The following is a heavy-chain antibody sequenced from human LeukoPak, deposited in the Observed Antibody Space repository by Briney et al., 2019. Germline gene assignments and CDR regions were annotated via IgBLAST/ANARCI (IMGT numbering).Heavy chain of an antibody. CDR3: ARGLGQWLVLYFDY. CDR1: GFTFSNYE. J-gene: IGHJ4*02. V-gene: IGHV3-48*03. D-gene: IGHD6-19*01. Sequence: GGSLRLSCAASGFTFSNYEMNWVRQAPGKGLEWVSYISSSGSTIYYADSVKGRFTISRDNAKNSLYLQMNSLRGEDTAVYYCARGLGQWLVLYFDYWGQGTLVTVSS. CDR2: ISSSGSTI.